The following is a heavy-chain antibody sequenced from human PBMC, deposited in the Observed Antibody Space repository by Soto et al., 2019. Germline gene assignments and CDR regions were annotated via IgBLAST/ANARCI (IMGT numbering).Heavy chain of an antibody. J-gene: IGHJ4*02. Sequence: EVQLVQSGAEVKKPGESLKISCKASGYSFTNYWIGWVRQMPGEGLEWMGIIYPGDSDTRYSPSFQGQVAISVDKSITTVYLQWRSLKASDTAMYYCAKRGYAYGEIDYWGQGTLVTVSS. V-gene: IGHV5-51*01. D-gene: IGHD5-18*01. CDR2: IYPGDSDT. CDR3: AKRGYAYGEIDY. CDR1: GYSFTNYW.